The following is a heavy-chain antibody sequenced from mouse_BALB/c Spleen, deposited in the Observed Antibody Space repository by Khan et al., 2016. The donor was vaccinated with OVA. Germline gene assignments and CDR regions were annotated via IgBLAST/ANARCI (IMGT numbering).Heavy chain of an antibody. CDR3: KRQGGFNPYYAMDY. V-gene: IGHV5-9*02. CDR1: GFAFRSYD. CDR2: ISSVGSYT. J-gene: IGHJ4*01. Sequence: EVELVESGGGLVKPGGSLKLSCAASGFAFRSYDMSWVRQTPEKRLEWVATISSVGSYTYYPDSVKGRFTISRANARNTLYLHMSSLRSEDTDLYNCKRQGGFNPYYAMDYWGQGTSVTVSS.